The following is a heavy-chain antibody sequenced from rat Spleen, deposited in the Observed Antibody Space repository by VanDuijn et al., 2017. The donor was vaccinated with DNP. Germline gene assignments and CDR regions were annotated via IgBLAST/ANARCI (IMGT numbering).Heavy chain of an antibody. CDR2: ISSGGST. J-gene: IGHJ2*01. Sequence: QVQLKESGPGMVQPSQTLSLTCTVPGFSLTDYSVHWVRQPPGKVLEWIAAISSGGSTYYNSALKSRLSISRDTSKSQVFLKMNSLQTEDTAIYYCTRQGYWGQGVMVTVSS. CDR1: GFSLTDYS. CDR3: TRQGY. V-gene: IGHV2-19*01.